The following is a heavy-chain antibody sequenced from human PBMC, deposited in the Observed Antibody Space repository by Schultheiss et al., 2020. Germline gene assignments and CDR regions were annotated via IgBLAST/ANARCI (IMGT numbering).Heavy chain of an antibody. J-gene: IGHJ4*02. V-gene: IGHV3-23*01. CDR1: GFTFSSYA. D-gene: IGHD4/OR15-4a*01. CDR2: ISGSGGST. CDR3: ARQSDGASGLDY. Sequence: GESLKISCAASGFTFSSYAMSWVRQAPGKGLEWVSAISGSGGSTYYADSVKGRFTISRDNSKNTLYLQMNSLKTEDTAVYYCARQSDGASGLDYWGQGTLVTVSS.